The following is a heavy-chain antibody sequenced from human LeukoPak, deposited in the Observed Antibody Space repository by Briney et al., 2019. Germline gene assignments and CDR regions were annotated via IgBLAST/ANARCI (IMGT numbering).Heavy chain of an antibody. Sequence: GGSLRLSCAASGFTFSSYAMHWVRQAPGKGLEWVALISDDGSEKYYADSVKGRFTISRDDSKNTLYLQMNSLRAEDTAVYYCTYEQRAPYYFDYWGQGTLVTVSS. CDR3: TYEQRAPYYFDY. V-gene: IGHV3-30-3*01. D-gene: IGHD3-22*01. CDR1: GFTFSSYA. J-gene: IGHJ4*02. CDR2: ISDDGSEK.